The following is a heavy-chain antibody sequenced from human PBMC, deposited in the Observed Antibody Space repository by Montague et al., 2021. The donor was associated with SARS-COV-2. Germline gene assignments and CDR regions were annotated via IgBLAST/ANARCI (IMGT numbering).Heavy chain of an antibody. CDR3: AKETLAFTSSSWHFDY. CDR1: GFTFSSYA. D-gene: IGHD6-13*01. CDR2: ISGSGGST. J-gene: IGHJ4*02. Sequence: SLRLSCPASGFTFSSYAMSWVRQAPGKGLEWVSAISGSGGSTYYADSVKGRFTISRDNSKNTLYLQMNSLRAEDTAVYYCAKETLAFTSSSWHFDYWGQGTLVTVSS. V-gene: IGHV3-23*01.